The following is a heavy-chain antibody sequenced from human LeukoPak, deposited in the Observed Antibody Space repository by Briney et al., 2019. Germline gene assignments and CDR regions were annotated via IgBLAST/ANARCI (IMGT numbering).Heavy chain of an antibody. CDR2: IYYSGST. CDR1: GGSISSYY. D-gene: IGHD3-10*01. V-gene: IGHV4-59*01. CDR3: AREAPMGRGKRTFDY. J-gene: IGHJ4*02. Sequence: SETLSLTCTVSGGSISSYYWSWIRQPPGKGLEWIGYIYYSGSTNYNPSLKSRVTISVDTSKNQFSLKLSSVTAADTTVYYCAREAPMGRGKRTFDYWGQGTLVTVSS.